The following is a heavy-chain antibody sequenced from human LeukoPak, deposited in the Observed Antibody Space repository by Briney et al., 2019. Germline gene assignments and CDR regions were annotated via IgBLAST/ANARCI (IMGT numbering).Heavy chain of an antibody. J-gene: IGHJ4*02. CDR1: GYSFTNYY. Sequence: ASVKVSCKASGYSFTNYYIHWVRQAPGQGLEWMGIINPSGGSTDYAQKFQGRVTMTRDTSTSTDYMELSSLRAEDTAVYYCARDSKSLGVVVVAASYFFDYWGQGTLVTVSS. CDR3: ARDSKSLGVVVVAASYFFDY. D-gene: IGHD2-15*01. V-gene: IGHV1-46*01. CDR2: INPSGGST.